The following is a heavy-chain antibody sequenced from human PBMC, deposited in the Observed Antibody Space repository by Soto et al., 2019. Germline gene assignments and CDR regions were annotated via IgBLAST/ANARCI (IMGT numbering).Heavy chain of an antibody. CDR3: ARDPTCSSTSCYAPGDFQH. CDR2: ISAYNGNT. J-gene: IGHJ1*01. CDR1: GYTFTSYG. V-gene: IGHV1-18*01. Sequence: ASVKVSCKASGYTFTSYGISWVRQAPGQGLEWMGWISAYNGNTNYAQKLQGRVTMTTDTSTSTAYMELRSLRSDDTAVYYCARDPTCSSTSCYAPGDFQHWGQGTLVTVSS. D-gene: IGHD2-2*01.